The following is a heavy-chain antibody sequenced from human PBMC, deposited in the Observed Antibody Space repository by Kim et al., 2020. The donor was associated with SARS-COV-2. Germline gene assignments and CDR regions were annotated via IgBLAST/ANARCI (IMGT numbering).Heavy chain of an antibody. CDR3: ARVVSSLACDY. D-gene: IGHD3-10*01. J-gene: IGHJ4*02. Sequence: YYADSGKGPFTISRDIAKNSLYLQMNSLRDEDTAVYYCARVVSSLACDYWGQGTLVTVSS. V-gene: IGHV3-48*02.